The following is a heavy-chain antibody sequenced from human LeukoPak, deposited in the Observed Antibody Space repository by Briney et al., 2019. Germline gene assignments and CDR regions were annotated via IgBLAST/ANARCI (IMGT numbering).Heavy chain of an antibody. CDR2: IHPNSGGT. CDR3: ASRPGTTFHAHGFDY. J-gene: IGHJ4*02. CDR1: GYTFTGYY. D-gene: IGHD1-7*01. Sequence: ASVKVSCKASGYTFTGYYLHWVRQAPGQGLEWMGWIHPNSGGTNYAQKFQGRVTMTRDTSISTAYLDLSRLRSDDTAVYYCASRPGTTFHAHGFDYWGQGTLVTVSS. V-gene: IGHV1-2*02.